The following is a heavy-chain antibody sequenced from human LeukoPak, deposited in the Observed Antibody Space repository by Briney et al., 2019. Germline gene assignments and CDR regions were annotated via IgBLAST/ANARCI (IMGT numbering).Heavy chain of an antibody. V-gene: IGHV4-39*01. CDR1: GGSISSSRYY. CDR2: IYYTGST. Sequence: SETLSLTCTVSGGSISSSRYYWGYIRQPPGKGLEWLGSIYYTGSTYYNPSLKSRVTVSVDTSKNQFSLKLNSATAADTAVYYCVRHVLFGITGGNFDYWGQGTLVSVSS. J-gene: IGHJ4*02. D-gene: IGHD1-14*01. CDR3: VRHVLFGITGGNFDY.